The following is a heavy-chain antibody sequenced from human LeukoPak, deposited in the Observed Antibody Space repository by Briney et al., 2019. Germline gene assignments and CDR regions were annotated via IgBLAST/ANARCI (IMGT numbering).Heavy chain of an antibody. Sequence: ASVKVSCKASGYTFTGYYIHWVRQAPGQGLEWMGWINPNSGGTNYAQKFQGRVTMTRDTSISTAYMELRSLRSDDTAVYYCARDDCTDGVCYNSDYRGQGTLVTVSS. D-gene: IGHD2-8*01. V-gene: IGHV1-2*02. J-gene: IGHJ4*02. CDR3: ARDDCTDGVCYNSDY. CDR2: INPNSGGT. CDR1: GYTFTGYY.